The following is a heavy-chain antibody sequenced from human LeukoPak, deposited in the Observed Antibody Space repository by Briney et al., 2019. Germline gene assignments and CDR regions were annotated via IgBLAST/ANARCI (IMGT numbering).Heavy chain of an antibody. V-gene: IGHV1-46*01. CDR1: GYTFTSYY. CDR2: INPSGGST. D-gene: IGHD3-3*01. CDR3: ARRHHSITIFGVVITSAIDY. J-gene: IGHJ4*02. Sequence: ASVKVSCKASGYTFTSYYMHWVRQAPGQGLEWMGIINPSGGSTSYAQKFQGRVTMTRDTSTNTVYMELSSLRSEDTAVYYCARRHHSITIFGVVITSAIDYWGQGTLVTVSS.